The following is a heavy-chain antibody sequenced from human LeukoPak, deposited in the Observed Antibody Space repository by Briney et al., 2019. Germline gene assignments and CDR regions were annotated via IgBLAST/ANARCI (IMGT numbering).Heavy chain of an antibody. CDR3: VRHVTTYSGTYYYFYYMDV. CDR2: IYYSGST. V-gene: IGHV4-39*01. Sequence: PSETLSLICTLSAGSISSRSYDWGWLRQPPGKGLEWIGTIYYSGSTYYNPSLKSRLTISEDPTKNQLSLTLSSVNAADTAVYYCVRHVTTYSGTYYYFYYMDVWGKGTTVTVSS. D-gene: IGHD1-26*01. J-gene: IGHJ6*03. CDR1: AGSISSRSYD.